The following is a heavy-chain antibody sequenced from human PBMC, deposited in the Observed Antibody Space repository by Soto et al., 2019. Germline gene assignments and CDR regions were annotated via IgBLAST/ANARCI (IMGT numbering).Heavy chain of an antibody. CDR1: GYTFTSYG. J-gene: IGHJ5*02. V-gene: IGHV1-18*01. Sequence: GPSVKVSCKASGYTFTSYGISWVRQAPGQGLEWMGWISAYNGNTNYAQKLQGRVTMTTDTSTSTAYMELRSLRSDDTAVYYCARSVAPYSNYVNWFDPWGQGTLVTVSS. CDR2: ISAYNGNT. D-gene: IGHD4-4*01. CDR3: ARSVAPYSNYVNWFDP.